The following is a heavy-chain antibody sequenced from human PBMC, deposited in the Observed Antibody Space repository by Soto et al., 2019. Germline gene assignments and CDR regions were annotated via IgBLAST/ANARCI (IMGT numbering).Heavy chain of an antibody. CDR1: CFSFSSNH. CDR2: IYSGHTT. D-gene: IGHD3-3*01. Sequence: PXGSLRLSCVASCFSFSSNHMSWVRQAPGKGLEWVSVIYSGHTTYYADSVEGRFTISRDDSKNTLYLQMNSLRVEDTAVYYCVRGPSDHKLRLVEWPYGDYWGQGALVNV. CDR3: VRGPSDHKLRLVEWPYGDY. J-gene: IGHJ4*02. V-gene: IGHV3-53*01.